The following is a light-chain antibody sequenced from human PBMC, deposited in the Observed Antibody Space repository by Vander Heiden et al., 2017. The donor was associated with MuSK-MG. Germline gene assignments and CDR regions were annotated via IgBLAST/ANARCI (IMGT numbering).Light chain of an antibody. J-gene: IGKJ4*01. Sequence: DILMTQSPSSLSASVGDRVTITCRASQSISSYLNWYQQKPGKAPKLLIYAASSLQSGVPSMFSGSGSGTVFTLTISSLQPEDFATYYCQHSYSTPLTFGGGTKVEIK. V-gene: IGKV1-39*01. CDR2: AAS. CDR3: QHSYSTPLT. CDR1: QSISSY.